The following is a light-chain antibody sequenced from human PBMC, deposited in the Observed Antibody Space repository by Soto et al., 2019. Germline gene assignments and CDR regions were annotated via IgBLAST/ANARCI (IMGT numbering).Light chain of an antibody. Sequence: DIQMTQSPSVMSASVGDTVTITCRASQGINYYLAWFQHQPGKVPKRLIYAASDLESGVPSRFSGSGSGTEFTLTISSLQPDDFATYYCQQYYNYPETFGQGTKVDIK. CDR1: QGINYY. CDR3: QQYYNYPET. J-gene: IGKJ1*01. V-gene: IGKV1-17*03. CDR2: AAS.